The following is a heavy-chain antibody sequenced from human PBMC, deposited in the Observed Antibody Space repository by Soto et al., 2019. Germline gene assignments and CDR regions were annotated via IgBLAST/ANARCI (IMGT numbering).Heavy chain of an antibody. J-gene: IGHJ4*02. CDR3: AKDHGGTLDY. CDR1: GFTFSSYG. D-gene: IGHD2-15*01. CDR2: ISYDGSNK. V-gene: IGHV3-30*18. Sequence: QVQLVESGGGVVQPGRSLRLSCAASGFTFSSYGMHWVRQAPGKGLEWVAVISYDGSNKYYADSVKGRFTISRDNSKNTRYLQMNSLRAEDTAVYYCAKDHGGTLDYWGQGTLVTVSS.